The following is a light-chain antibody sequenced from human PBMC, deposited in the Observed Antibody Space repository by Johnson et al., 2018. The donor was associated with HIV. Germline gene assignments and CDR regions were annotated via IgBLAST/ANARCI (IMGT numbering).Light chain of an antibody. CDR2: ENN. J-gene: IGLJ1*01. CDR1: NSNIGYNS. CDR3: GTWGGV. V-gene: IGLV1-51*02. Sequence: QSVLTQPPSVSAAPGQRVTISCSGNNSNIGYNSVSWYQQVPGTSPKLLIYENNKRPSGIPDRFSGSKSGTSATLGITGLQTGDEADYYGGTWGGVFGTGTKVTVL.